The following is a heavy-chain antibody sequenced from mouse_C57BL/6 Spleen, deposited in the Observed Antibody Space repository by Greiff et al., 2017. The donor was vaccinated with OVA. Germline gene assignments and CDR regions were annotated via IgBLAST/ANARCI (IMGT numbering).Heavy chain of an antibody. Sequence: EVKLVESGAELVKPGASVKLSCTASGFNIKDYYMHWVKQRTEQGLEWIGRIDPEDGETQYAPKFQGKATITADTSSNTAYLQLSSLTSEDTAVYYCARPYDGYYKDWFAYWGQGTLVTVSA. J-gene: IGHJ3*01. CDR3: ARPYDGYYKDWFAY. CDR2: IDPEDGET. V-gene: IGHV14-2*01. CDR1: GFNIKDYY. D-gene: IGHD2-3*01.